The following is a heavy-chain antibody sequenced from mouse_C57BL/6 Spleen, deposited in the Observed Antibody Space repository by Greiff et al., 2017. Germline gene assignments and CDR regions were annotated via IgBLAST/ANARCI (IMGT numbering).Heavy chain of an antibody. CDR1: GYTFTDYY. CDR2: INPYNGGT. J-gene: IGHJ1*03. Sequence: VQLQQSGPVLVKPGASVKMSCKASGYTFTDYYMNWVKQSHGKSLEWIGVINPYNGGTSYNQKFKGKATLTVDKSSSTAYMELNSLTSEDSAVXYCARRSNSDWYFDVWGTGTTVTVSS. V-gene: IGHV1-19*01. CDR3: ARRSNSDWYFDV. D-gene: IGHD2-5*01.